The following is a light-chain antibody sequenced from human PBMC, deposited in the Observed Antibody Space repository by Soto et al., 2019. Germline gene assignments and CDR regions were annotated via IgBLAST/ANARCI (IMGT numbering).Light chain of an antibody. CDR2: GNS. J-gene: IGLJ3*02. Sequence: QSVLTQPPSVSGAPGQRVTISCTGNSSNIGAGYDVHWYQQLPGKAPKLLIFGNSHRPSGVPDRFFGSKSGTSASLAITGLQAEDEADYYCSSYTSSSTLVVFGGGTKLTVL. V-gene: IGLV1-40*01. CDR3: SSYTSSSTLVV. CDR1: SSNIGAGYD.